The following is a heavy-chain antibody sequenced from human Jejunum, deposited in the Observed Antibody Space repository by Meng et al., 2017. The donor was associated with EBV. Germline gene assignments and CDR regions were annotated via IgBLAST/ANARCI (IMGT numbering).Heavy chain of an antibody. CDR3: ATAHGFTIFGVAYYFDY. CDR1: GYSLTELS. V-gene: IGHV1-24*01. J-gene: IGHJ4*02. Sequence: VPLVQSGAEVKKPGASVKVSCKVSGYSLTELSMHWVRQAPGKGLEWMGGFDPEDGETIYAQKFQGRVTMTEDTSTDTAYMELSSLRSEDTAVYYCATAHGFTIFGVAYYFDYWGQGTLVTVSS. D-gene: IGHD3-3*01. CDR2: FDPEDGET.